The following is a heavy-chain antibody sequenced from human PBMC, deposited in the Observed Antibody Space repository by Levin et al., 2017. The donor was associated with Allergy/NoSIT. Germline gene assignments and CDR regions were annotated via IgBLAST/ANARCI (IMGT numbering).Heavy chain of an antibody. CDR1: GYSFTSFW. CDR3: ARRDSDGSNYFDY. V-gene: IGHV5-51*01. D-gene: IGHD4-23*01. CDR2: IFPSDSDT. Sequence: GGSLRLSCQASGYSFTSFWFGWVRQRPGKGLEWMGLIFPSDSDTRVSPSFQGQIIMSVDKSISTAYLQWRSLKAADTAMYYCARRDSDGSNYFDYWGQGALVTVSS. J-gene: IGHJ4*02.